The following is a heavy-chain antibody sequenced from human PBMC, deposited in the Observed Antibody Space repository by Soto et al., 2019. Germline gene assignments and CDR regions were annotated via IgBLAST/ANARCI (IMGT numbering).Heavy chain of an antibody. CDR2: IVVGSGNT. CDR1: GFTLTSYA. V-gene: IGHV1-58*02. J-gene: IGHJ6*03. Sequence: SVKVSCKASGFTLTSYAMQWVRQAHGQRLEWIGWIVVGSGNTNYAQKFQERVTITRDMSTSTAYMELSSLRSEDTAVYYCGAASDYSGPNYYYCYYMDVWGKGTSVTVSS. CDR3: GAASDYSGPNYYYCYYMDV. D-gene: IGHD2-15*01.